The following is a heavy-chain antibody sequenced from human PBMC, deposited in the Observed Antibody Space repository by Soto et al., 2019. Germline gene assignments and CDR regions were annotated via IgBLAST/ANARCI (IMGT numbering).Heavy chain of an antibody. CDR1: GCTFSSNA. J-gene: IGHJ6*04. V-gene: IGHV1-69*13. D-gene: IGHD3-16*01. Sequence: GASVKVSCKASGCTFSSNAISWVRQAPGQGLEWMGGIIPIFGTANYAQKFQGRVTITADESTSTAYMELSSLRSEDTAVYYCAVLSGDWKATYYYSVREFGGKGPTLPVS. CDR2: IIPIFGTA. CDR3: AVLSGDWKATYYYSVREF.